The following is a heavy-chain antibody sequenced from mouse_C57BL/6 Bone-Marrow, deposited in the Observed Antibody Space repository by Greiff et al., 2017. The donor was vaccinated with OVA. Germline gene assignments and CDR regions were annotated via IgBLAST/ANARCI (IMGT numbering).Heavy chain of an antibody. D-gene: IGHD2-3*01. J-gene: IGHJ3*01. Sequence: VQLVESGPGLVQPSQSLSITCTVSGFSLTSYGVHWVRQSPGKGLEWLGVLWRGGSTDYNAAFMSRLSITKDNSKSQVFFKMNSLQADDTSIYYCAKNLGWLLSFAYWGQGTLVTVSA. CDR2: LWRGGST. CDR3: AKNLGWLLSFAY. V-gene: IGHV2-5*01. CDR1: GFSLTSYG.